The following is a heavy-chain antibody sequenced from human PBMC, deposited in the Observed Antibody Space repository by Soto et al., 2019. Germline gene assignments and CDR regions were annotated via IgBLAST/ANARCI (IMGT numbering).Heavy chain of an antibody. CDR1: GYTFTSYG. D-gene: IGHD1-1*01. Sequence: QVHLVQSGAEVKKPGASVKVSCKASGYTFTSYGITWVRQAPGQGLEWMGWISAHNGNTDYAQKLQGRVIVTRDTSTSTSYMELRSLRSDDTAVYYCARGRYGDYWGQGALVTVSS. CDR3: ARGRYGDY. J-gene: IGHJ4*02. V-gene: IGHV1-18*01. CDR2: ISAHNGNT.